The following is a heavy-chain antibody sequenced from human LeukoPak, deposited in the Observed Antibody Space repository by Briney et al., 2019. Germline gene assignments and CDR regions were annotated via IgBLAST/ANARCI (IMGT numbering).Heavy chain of an antibody. CDR1: GGSFSGYY. CDR2: INQSGST. Sequence: PSETLPLTCAVYGGSFSGYYWSWIRQPPGKGLEWIGKINQSGSTNYNPSLKSRVTISVDTSKNQFSLKLSSVTAADTAVYYCARTGYVHMGWFDPWDQGTLVTVSS. J-gene: IGHJ5*02. CDR3: ARTGYVHMGWFDP. D-gene: IGHD2-2*01. V-gene: IGHV4-34*01.